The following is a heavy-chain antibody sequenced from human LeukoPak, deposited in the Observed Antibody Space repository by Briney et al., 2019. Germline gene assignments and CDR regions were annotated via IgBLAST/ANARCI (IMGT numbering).Heavy chain of an antibody. J-gene: IGHJ3*02. V-gene: IGHV3-30*02. CDR3: ARDAMTTVTSGDAFDI. Sequence: GGSLRLSCAASGFTFSSYGMHWVRQAPGKGLEWVAFIRYDGSNKYYADSVKGRFTISRDNSKNTLYLQMNSLRAEDTALYYCARDAMTTVTSGDAFDIWGQGTMVTVSS. CDR1: GFTFSSYG. D-gene: IGHD4-17*01. CDR2: IRYDGSNK.